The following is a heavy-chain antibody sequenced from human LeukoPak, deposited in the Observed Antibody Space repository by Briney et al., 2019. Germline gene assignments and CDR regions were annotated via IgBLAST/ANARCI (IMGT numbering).Heavy chain of an antibody. Sequence: ASVKVSCKASGYTFTGYYMHWVRQAPGQGLEWMGWINPNSGGTNYAQKFQGRVTMTRDTSISTAYMELSRLRSDDTAVYYCARGSLFGVVEHFDYWGQGTLVTVSS. D-gene: IGHD3-3*01. CDR2: INPNSGGT. CDR1: GYTFTGYY. J-gene: IGHJ4*02. V-gene: IGHV1-2*02. CDR3: ARGSLFGVVEHFDY.